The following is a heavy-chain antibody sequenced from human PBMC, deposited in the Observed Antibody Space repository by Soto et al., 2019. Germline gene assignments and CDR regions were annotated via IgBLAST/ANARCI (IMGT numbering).Heavy chain of an antibody. CDR2: ISWNSGSI. CDR3: AKGGQLLVEGGGY. Sequence: EVQLVESGGGLVQPGRSLRLSCAASGFTFDDYAMHWVRQAAGKGLERVSGISWNSGSIGYADSVKGRFTISRDNAKNSLYLQMNSLGAEDTALYYCAKGGQLLVEGGGYWGQGTLVTVSS. V-gene: IGHV3-9*01. J-gene: IGHJ4*02. D-gene: IGHD2-2*01. CDR1: GFTFDDYA.